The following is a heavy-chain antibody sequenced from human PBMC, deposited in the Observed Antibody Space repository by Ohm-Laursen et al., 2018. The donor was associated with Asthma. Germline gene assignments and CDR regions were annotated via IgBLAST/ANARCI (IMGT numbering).Heavy chain of an antibody. V-gene: IGHV4-59*02. CDR2: MFSSGGA. CDR1: GGSVSGYY. CDR3: ARLDWAQSMFDS. J-gene: IGHJ4*02. Sequence: SETLSLTCGVSGGSVSGYYWSWVRQPPGRELEWIAYMFSSGGANYNPSLKSRVTPSTDTSKNQVSLRLSSVTAADTALYFCARLDWAQSMFDSWGQGTLVTVSS. D-gene: IGHD3-9*01.